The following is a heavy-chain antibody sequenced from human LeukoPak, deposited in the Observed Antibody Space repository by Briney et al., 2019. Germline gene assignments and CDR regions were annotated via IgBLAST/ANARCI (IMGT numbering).Heavy chain of an antibody. CDR3: ARDRYYYDSSGYSPGAFDI. CDR2: IYYSGST. V-gene: IGHV4-34*09. D-gene: IGHD3-22*01. Sequence: SETLSLTCAVYGGSFSGYYWSWIRQPPGKGLEWIGYIYYSGSTYYNPSLKSRVTISVDTSKNQFSLKLSSVTAADTAVYYCARDRYYYDSSGYSPGAFDIWGQGTMVTVSS. CDR1: GGSFSGYY. J-gene: IGHJ3*02.